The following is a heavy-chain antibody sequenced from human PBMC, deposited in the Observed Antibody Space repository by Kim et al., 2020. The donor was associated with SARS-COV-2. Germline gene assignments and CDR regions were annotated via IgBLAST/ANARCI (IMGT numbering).Heavy chain of an antibody. Sequence: SETLSLTCSVSGGSMSSYYWSWIRQPPGKGLEWIGQIYYSGSTNYNPSLKSRVSISLDTPKKQFSLKLSSVTAADTAVYYCARGFWSGRYNYYYIDGWG. CDR3: ARGFWSGRYNYYYIDG. CDR1: GGSMSSYY. D-gene: IGHD3-3*01. J-gene: IGHJ6*03. CDR2: IYYSGST. V-gene: IGHV4-59*01.